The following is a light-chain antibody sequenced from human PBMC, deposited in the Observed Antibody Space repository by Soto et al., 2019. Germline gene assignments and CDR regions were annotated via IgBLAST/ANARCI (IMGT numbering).Light chain of an antibody. CDR3: QTCSTDIRV. CDR1: SGHKSYA. V-gene: IGLV4-69*01. CDR2: LNSDGSH. Sequence: QSVLTQPPSASASLGASVKLTCTLSSGHKSYAIAWHQQQPEKGPRYLMKLNSDGSHSKGAGIPDLFSGSSSGAERYVTISSLQSEDEADYYCQTCSTDIRVFGGGTKLTVL. J-gene: IGLJ3*02.